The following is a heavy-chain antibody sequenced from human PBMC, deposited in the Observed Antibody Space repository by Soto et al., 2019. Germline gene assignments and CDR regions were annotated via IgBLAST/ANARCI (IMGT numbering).Heavy chain of an antibody. Sequence: PSETLSLTCAVSGYSISSSNWWGWIRQPPGKGLEWIGYIYYSGTTYYNPSLKSRVTVSVDTSKNQFSLKLTSVTAVDTAVYYCARREIQGPIDYWGQGTLVT. CDR3: ARREIQGPIDY. CDR1: GYSISSSNW. J-gene: IGHJ4*02. V-gene: IGHV4-28*01. D-gene: IGHD1-26*01. CDR2: IYYSGTT.